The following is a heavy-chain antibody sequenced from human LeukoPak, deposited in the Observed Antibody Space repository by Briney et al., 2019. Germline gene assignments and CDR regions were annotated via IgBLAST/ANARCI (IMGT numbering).Heavy chain of an antibody. D-gene: IGHD3-10*01. CDR1: GSNFAIYW. V-gene: IGHV5-51*01. J-gene: IGHJ4*02. Sequence: GGSLQISGEGSGSNFAIYWIAGGRQVPGKGVGGMGIIYPGDSDTRYSPSFQGQVTISADKSISTAYLQWNSLKASDSAMYYCARSMVRGVINKALDYWGQGTLVTVSS. CDR3: ARSMVRGVINKALDY. CDR2: IYPGDSDT.